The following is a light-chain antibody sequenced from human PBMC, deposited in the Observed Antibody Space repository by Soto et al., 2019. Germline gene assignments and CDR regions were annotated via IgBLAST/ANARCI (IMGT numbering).Light chain of an antibody. CDR3: QTWDTGIQV. J-gene: IGLJ2*01. CDR1: SGHSNYA. Sequence: QLVLTQSPSASASLGASVKLTCTLSSGHSNYAIAWHQQQPEKGPRYLMNLNSDGSHTKGDGIPDRFSGSSSGAERYLTISSLQSEDEADYYCQTWDTGIQVFGGGTKVTVL. CDR2: LNSDGSH. V-gene: IGLV4-69*01.